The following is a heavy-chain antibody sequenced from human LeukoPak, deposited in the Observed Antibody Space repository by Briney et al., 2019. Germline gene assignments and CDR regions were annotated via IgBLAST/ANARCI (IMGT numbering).Heavy chain of an antibody. V-gene: IGHV3-21*01. CDR3: VSCGTTTCIIRFDH. Sequence: GGSLRLSCAASGFTFSSYTMSWVRQAPGKGLEWVSSTTINSPYIYYADSVKGRFTISRDNAKNSLYLQMNSLRAEDTAVYYCVSCGTTTCIIRFDHWGQGTLVTVSS. J-gene: IGHJ4*02. CDR1: GFTFSSYT. D-gene: IGHD2-2*01. CDR2: TTINSPYI.